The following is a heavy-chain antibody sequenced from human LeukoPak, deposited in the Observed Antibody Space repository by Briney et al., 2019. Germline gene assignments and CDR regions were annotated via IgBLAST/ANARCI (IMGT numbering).Heavy chain of an antibody. CDR2: IYPGDSDT. D-gene: IGHD1-26*01. CDR3: ARALVGAATLSY. CDR1: GYSFTTYW. J-gene: IGHJ4*02. V-gene: IGHV5-51*01. Sequence: GESLRISCKGSGYSFTTYWIAWVRQMPGKGLEWMGVIYPGDSDTRYSPSFQGQATLSADKSISTAYLQWGSLKASDTAIYYCARALVGAATLSYWGQGTLVTVSS.